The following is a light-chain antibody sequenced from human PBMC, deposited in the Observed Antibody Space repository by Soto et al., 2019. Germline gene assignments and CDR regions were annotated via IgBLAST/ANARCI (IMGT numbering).Light chain of an antibody. V-gene: IGKV3-15*01. CDR2: GAS. CDR1: QSVSST. Sequence: EILMTQSPATLSVSPGERATLSCRASQSVSSTLAWYQQKPGQAPRLLIYGASTRATGIPARFSGSGSGTEFSLTISSLQSEDFAIYYCQQYDDWPRTFGQGTKWISN. J-gene: IGKJ1*01. CDR3: QQYDDWPRT.